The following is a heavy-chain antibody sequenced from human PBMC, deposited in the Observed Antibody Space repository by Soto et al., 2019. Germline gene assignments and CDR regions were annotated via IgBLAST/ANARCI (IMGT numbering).Heavy chain of an antibody. CDR3: TRRIPILRYFDWPFNDY. J-gene: IGHJ4*02. V-gene: IGHV3-49*03. D-gene: IGHD3-9*01. Sequence: PGGSLRLSCTASGFTFGDYAMSWFRQAPGKGLEWVGFIRSKAYGGTTEYAASVKGRFTISRDDSKSIAYLQMNSLKTEDTAVYYCTRRIPILRYFDWPFNDYWGQGTLVTVSS. CDR1: GFTFGDYA. CDR2: IRSKAYGGTT.